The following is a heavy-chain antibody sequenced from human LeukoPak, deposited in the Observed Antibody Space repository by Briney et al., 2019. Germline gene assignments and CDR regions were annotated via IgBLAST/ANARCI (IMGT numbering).Heavy chain of an antibody. V-gene: IGHV4-39*01. Sequence: SETLSLTCTVSGVSISSSNSYWGWIRQPPGKGLEWIGSIYYSGNTYYNASLKSQVSISIDTSKNQFSLKLSSVTAADTAVYYCASTTYYDFWSGYHFDYWGQGTLVTVSS. D-gene: IGHD3-3*01. CDR3: ASTTYYDFWSGYHFDY. J-gene: IGHJ4*02. CDR1: GVSISSSNSY. CDR2: IYYSGNT.